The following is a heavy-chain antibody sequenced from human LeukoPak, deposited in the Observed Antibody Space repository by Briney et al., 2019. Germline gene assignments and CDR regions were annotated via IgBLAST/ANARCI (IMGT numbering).Heavy chain of an antibody. CDR3: AKPLGGYYDSSGYSDAFDI. J-gene: IGHJ3*02. Sequence: GGSLRLSCAASGFTFSSYSMNWVRQAPGKGLEWVSHITASGTAMFYADSVKGRFTISRDNAKNSLYLQMNSLRAEDTAVYYCAKPLGGYYDSSGYSDAFDIWGQGTMVTVSS. D-gene: IGHD3-22*01. CDR2: ITASGTAM. CDR1: GFTFSSYS. V-gene: IGHV3-48*01.